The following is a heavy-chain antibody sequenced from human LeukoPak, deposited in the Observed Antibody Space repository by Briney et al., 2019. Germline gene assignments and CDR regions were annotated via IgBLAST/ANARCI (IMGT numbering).Heavy chain of an antibody. V-gene: IGHV1-69*02. CDR2: IIPILGIA. Sequence: ASVKVSCKASGGTFSSYTISWVRQAPGHGLEWMGRIIPILGIANYAQKFQGRVTITADKSTSTAYMELSSLRSEDTAVYYCARAREMATIKFDYWGQGTLVTVSS. CDR3: ARAREMATIKFDY. D-gene: IGHD5-24*01. J-gene: IGHJ4*02. CDR1: GGTFSSYT.